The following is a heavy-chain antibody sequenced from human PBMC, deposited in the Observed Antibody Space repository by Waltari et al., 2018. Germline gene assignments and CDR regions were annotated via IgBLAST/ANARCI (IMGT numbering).Heavy chain of an antibody. CDR3: VRDRGRGLYLDS. Sequence: QFQLRESGPGLVKPSGTLSLTRAVSGHSMSCTSWWSWVRQSPGKGLEWIGQVHDSGKANYNPSFASRVTVSLDRSNDQLSLRVTSATAADTAVYYCVRDRGRGLYLDSWGPGILVTVSP. J-gene: IGHJ4*02. D-gene: IGHD2-15*01. CDR1: GHSMSCTSW. V-gene: IGHV4-4*02. CDR2: VHDSGKA.